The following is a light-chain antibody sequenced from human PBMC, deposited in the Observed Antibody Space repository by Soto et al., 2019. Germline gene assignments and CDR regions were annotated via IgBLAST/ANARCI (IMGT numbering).Light chain of an antibody. CDR2: GAS. Sequence: EIVLTQSPVTLSVSPGERVTLSCRASQPINSNLAWYQHKPGQAPRLLISGASIRASGIPGRFSGSGSGTEFTLPISSLQSEDLAVYYCQQYGDWTLITFGQGTRLEI. J-gene: IGKJ5*01. V-gene: IGKV3-15*01. CDR1: QPINSN. CDR3: QQYGDWTLIT.